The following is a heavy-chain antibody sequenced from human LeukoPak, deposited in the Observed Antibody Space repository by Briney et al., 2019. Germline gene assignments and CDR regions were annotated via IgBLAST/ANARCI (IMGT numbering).Heavy chain of an antibody. CDR2: IYYSGST. J-gene: IGHJ4*02. V-gene: IGHV4-59*01. CDR1: GGSNSSYY. CDR3: ARARRYLDFDY. D-gene: IGHD3-9*01. Sequence: KPSETLSLTCTVSGGSNSSYYWSWIRQPPGKGLEWIGYIYYSGSTNYNPSLKSRVTISVDTSKNQFSLKLSSVTAADTAVYYCARARRYLDFDYWGQGTLVTVSS.